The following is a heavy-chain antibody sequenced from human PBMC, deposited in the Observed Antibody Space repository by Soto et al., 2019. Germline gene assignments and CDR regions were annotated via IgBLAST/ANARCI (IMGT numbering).Heavy chain of an antibody. D-gene: IGHD2-21*02. CDR1: GFTFRSYG. CDR3: AKDRDIVVVTHSTATGAFDV. V-gene: IGHV3-23*01. CDR2: VSGIGANT. J-gene: IGHJ3*01. Sequence: EVQLLESGGGLVQPGGSLRLSCAASGFTFRSYGMSWVRLAPGKGLEWVSGVSGIGANTYYVDSVKGRFTISRDNSRDTLYLQMNNLRAEDTAVYYCAKDRDIVVVTHSTATGAFDVWGQGTMVTVSA.